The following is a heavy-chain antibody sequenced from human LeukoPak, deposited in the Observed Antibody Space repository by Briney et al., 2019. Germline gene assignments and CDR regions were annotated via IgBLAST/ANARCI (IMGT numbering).Heavy chain of an antibody. CDR1: GYTFTGYY. J-gene: IGHJ4*02. D-gene: IGHD4/OR15-4a*01. V-gene: IGHV1-2*02. CDR2: INPNSGDT. Sequence: ASVKVSCKASGYTFTGYYIYWVRQAPGQGLECMGWINPNSGDTHYAQKFQGRVTMTRDTSISTAYMELRSLRSDDTAMYYCASLTPRLTLKNDGWGQGTLISVS. CDR3: ASLTPRLTLKNDG.